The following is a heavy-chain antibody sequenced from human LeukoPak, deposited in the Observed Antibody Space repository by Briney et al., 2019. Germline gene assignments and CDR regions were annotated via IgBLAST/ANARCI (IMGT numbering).Heavy chain of an antibody. CDR1: GYTLDELS. J-gene: IGHJ4*02. V-gene: IGHV1-24*01. Sequence: ASVKVSCKVSGYTLDELSMHWVRQAPGKGLEWMGGFDPEDGETIYAQKFQGRVTMTEDTSTDTAYMELSSLRSEGTAVYYCATGPWGEFPLFDYWGQGTLVTVSS. CDR3: ATGPWGEFPLFDY. CDR2: FDPEDGET. D-gene: IGHD3-16*01.